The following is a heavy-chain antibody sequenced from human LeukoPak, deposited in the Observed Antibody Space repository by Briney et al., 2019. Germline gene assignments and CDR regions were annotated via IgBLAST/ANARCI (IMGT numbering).Heavy chain of an antibody. D-gene: IGHD2-15*01. V-gene: IGHV4-34*01. CDR1: GGSFSGYY. CDR2: INHSGST. J-gene: IGHJ4*02. CDR3: AREGGPSFDY. Sequence: SETLSLTCAVYGGSFSGYYWSWIRQPPGKGLEWIGEINHSGSTNYNPSLKSRVTISVDTSKNQFSLKLSSVTAADTAVYYCAREGGPSFDYWGQGTLVIVSS.